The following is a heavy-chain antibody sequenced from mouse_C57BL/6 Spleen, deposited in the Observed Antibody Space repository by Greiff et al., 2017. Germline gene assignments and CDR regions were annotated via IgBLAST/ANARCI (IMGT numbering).Heavy chain of an antibody. Sequence: EVQRVESGGGLVQPGGSLSLSCAASGFTFTDYYMSWVRQPPGKALEWLGFIRNKANGYTTEYSASVKGRFTISRDNSQSILYLQKNALRAEDSATYYCARCGTGPYAMDYWGQGTSVTVSS. V-gene: IGHV7-3*01. D-gene: IGHD4-1*01. CDR3: ARCGTGPYAMDY. J-gene: IGHJ4*01. CDR2: IRNKANGYTT. CDR1: GFTFTDYY.